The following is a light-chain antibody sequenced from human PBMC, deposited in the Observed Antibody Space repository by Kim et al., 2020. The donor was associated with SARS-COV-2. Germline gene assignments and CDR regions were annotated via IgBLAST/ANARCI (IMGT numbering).Light chain of an antibody. J-gene: IGKJ4*01. CDR2: GAS. V-gene: IGKV3-15*01. CDR1: QIVSLT. Sequence: SPGERAPPSRGASQIVSLTLSWYHQKPGQAPRLLIYGASNRAAAVPDRFSGSGSVTEFTLTISRLQSEDFAVYYCQQYHNSPPLTFGGGTKVDIK. CDR3: QQYHNSPPLT.